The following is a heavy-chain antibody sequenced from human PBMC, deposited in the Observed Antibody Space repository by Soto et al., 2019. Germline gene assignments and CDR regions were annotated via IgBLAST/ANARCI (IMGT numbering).Heavy chain of an antibody. J-gene: IGHJ6*03. Sequence: ASVKVSCKASGYTFTSYGISWVRQAPGQGLEWMGWISAYNGNTNYAQKLQGRVTMTTDTSTSTAYMELRSLRSDDTAVYYCAREGCYDFWSGYYYYYYYMDVWGKGTTVTVSS. CDR3: AREGCYDFWSGYYYYYYYMDV. CDR2: ISAYNGNT. V-gene: IGHV1-18*01. CDR1: GYTFTSYG. D-gene: IGHD3-3*01.